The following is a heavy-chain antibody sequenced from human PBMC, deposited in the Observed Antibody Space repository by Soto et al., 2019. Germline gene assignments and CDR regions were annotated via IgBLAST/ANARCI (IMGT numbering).Heavy chain of an antibody. D-gene: IGHD7-27*01. J-gene: IGHJ1*01. CDR1: GGSISSYY. Sequence: QVQLQESGPGLVKPSETLSLTCTVSGGSISSYYWSWIRQPPGKGLEWIGYIYYSGSTNYNPSLKSRVTISVDTSKNQFSLKLSSVTAADTAVYYCARGWGGYFQHWGQGTRVTVSS. V-gene: IGHV4-59*01. CDR3: ARGWGGYFQH. CDR2: IYYSGST.